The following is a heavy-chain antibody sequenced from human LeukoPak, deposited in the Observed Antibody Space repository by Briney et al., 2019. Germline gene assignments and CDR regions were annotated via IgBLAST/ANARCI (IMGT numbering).Heavy chain of an antibody. D-gene: IGHD2-8*01. CDR2: IYYSGGT. V-gene: IGHV4-39*01. J-gene: IGHJ4*02. CDR3: ARQNIVLMVYAKGIYYFDY. CDR1: GGSISSSSYY. Sequence: SETLSLTCTVSGGSISSSSYYWGWIRQPPGKGLEWIGSIYYSGGTYYNPSLKSRVTISVDTSKNQFSLKLSSVTAADTAVYYCARQNIVLMVYAKGIYYFDYWGQGTLVTVSS.